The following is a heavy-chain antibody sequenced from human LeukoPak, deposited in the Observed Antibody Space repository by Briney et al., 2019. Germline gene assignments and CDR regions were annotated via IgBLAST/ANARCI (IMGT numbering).Heavy chain of an antibody. Sequence: PGGSLRLSCAASGFTFGSYAMSWVRQAPGEGLEWVSAISGSGGSTYYADSVKGRFTISRDNSKNTLYLQMNSLRAEDTAVYYCAKALDYDFWAFDIWGQGTMVTVSS. J-gene: IGHJ3*02. CDR2: ISGSGGST. D-gene: IGHD3-3*01. CDR3: AKALDYDFWAFDI. V-gene: IGHV3-23*01. CDR1: GFTFGSYA.